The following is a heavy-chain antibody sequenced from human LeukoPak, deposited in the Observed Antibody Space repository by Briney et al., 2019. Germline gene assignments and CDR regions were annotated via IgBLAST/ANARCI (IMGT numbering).Heavy chain of an antibody. Sequence: SETLSLTCTVSGGSISSYYWSWIRQPPGKGLEGIGYIYYSGSTNYNPSLKSRVTISVDTSKNQFSLKLSSVTAADTAVYYCARGLKYSPPFDYWGQGTLVTVSS. CDR1: GGSISSYY. D-gene: IGHD6-6*01. V-gene: IGHV4-59*01. CDR2: IYYSGST. CDR3: ARGLKYSPPFDY. J-gene: IGHJ4*02.